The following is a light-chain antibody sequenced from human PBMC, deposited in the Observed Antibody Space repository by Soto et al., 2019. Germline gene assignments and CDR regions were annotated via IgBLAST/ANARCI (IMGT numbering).Light chain of an antibody. CDR1: SSNIGAGYD. Sequence: QSVLTQPPSVSGAPGQRVTISCTGSSSNIGAGYDVHWYQQLPGTARKLLIYGNSNRPSGVPDRFSGSKSGTSASLAITGLQAEDEADYYCQSYDSSQSGWVFGGGTELTVL. CDR2: GNS. CDR3: QSYDSSQSGWV. V-gene: IGLV1-40*01. J-gene: IGLJ3*02.